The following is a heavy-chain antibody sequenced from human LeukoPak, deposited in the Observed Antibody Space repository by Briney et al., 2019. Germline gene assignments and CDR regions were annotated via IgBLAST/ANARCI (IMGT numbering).Heavy chain of an antibody. V-gene: IGHV3-48*04. Sequence: GGSLRLSCTASGFTFSSYSMNWVRQAPGKGLEWVSYISSGSTTIYYADSVKGRFTISRDNAKNSLYLQMNSLRVEYTAVYFCARMWGSSWSYFDYWGQETLVTVSS. CDR1: GFTFSSYS. CDR2: ISSGSTTI. CDR3: ARMWGSSWSYFDY. J-gene: IGHJ4*02. D-gene: IGHD6-13*01.